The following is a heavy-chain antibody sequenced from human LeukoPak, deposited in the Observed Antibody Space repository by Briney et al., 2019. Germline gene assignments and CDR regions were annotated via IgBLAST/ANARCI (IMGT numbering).Heavy chain of an antibody. CDR3: ARTIAVAARYYYYYYGMDV. CDR1: GFTFSNYG. CDR2: IWYDGSNK. D-gene: IGHD6-19*01. Sequence: PGGSLRLSCAASGFTFSNYGMHWVRQAPGKGLEWVAVIWYDGSNKYYADSVKGRFTISRDNSKNTLYLQMNSLRAEDTAVYYCARTIAVAARYYYYYYGMDVWGQGTTVTVSS. J-gene: IGHJ6*02. V-gene: IGHV3-33*01.